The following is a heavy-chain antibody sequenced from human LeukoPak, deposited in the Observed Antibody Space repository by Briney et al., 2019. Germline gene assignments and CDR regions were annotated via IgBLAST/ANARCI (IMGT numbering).Heavy chain of an antibody. CDR3: ARAEVPKDRYGSGSYYRGGFDC. CDR1: GGTFSSYA. Sequence: GASVKVSCKASGGTFSSYAISWVRQAPGQGLEWMGGIIPIFGTANYAQKFQGRVTITTDESTSTAYMELSSLRSEDTAVYYCARAEVPKDRYGSGSYYRGGFDCWGQGTLVTVSS. V-gene: IGHV1-69*05. J-gene: IGHJ4*02. D-gene: IGHD3-10*01. CDR2: IIPIFGTA.